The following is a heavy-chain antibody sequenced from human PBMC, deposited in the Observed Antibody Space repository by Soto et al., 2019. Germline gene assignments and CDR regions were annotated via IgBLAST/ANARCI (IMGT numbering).Heavy chain of an antibody. V-gene: IGHV3-30*18. D-gene: IGHD4-17*01. CDR2: ISYDGSNK. J-gene: IGHJ6*02. CDR3: AKDRTGNKDYGDDYYYYGMDV. Sequence: QVQLVESGGGVVQPGRSLRLSCAASGFTFSSYGMHWVRQAPGKGLEWVAVISYDGSNKYYADSVKGRFTISRDNSKNTLYLQMNSLRAEDTAVYYCAKDRTGNKDYGDDYYYYGMDVWGQGTTVTVSS. CDR1: GFTFSSYG.